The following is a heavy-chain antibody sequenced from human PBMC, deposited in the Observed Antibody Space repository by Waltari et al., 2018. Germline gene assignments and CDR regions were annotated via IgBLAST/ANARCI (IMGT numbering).Heavy chain of an antibody. V-gene: IGHV3-7*01. J-gene: IGHJ3*02. Sequence: EVQLVESGGGFVQPGGSLRLSCAASGFRFSNYWVNWVRQAPGKGLEWVANKNQDGSESYFVDSVKGRFTMSRDNANNSLYLQMNSLRVEDTAVYYCARSGNRLGFDIWGQGTRLTVS. CDR1: GFRFSNYW. CDR3: ARSGNRLGFDI. CDR2: KNQDGSES. D-gene: IGHD3-10*01.